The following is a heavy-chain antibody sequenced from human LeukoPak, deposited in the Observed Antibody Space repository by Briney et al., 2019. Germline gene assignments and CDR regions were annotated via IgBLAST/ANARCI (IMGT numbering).Heavy chain of an antibody. CDR2: ISYDGSNK. Sequence: GGSLRLSRAASGFTFSSYAMHWVRQAPGKGLEWVAAISYDGSNKYYADSVKGRFTISRDNSKNTLYLQMNSLRAEDTAVYYCARAKGSGSYYRYWGQGTLVTVSS. J-gene: IGHJ4*02. CDR3: ARAKGSGSYYRY. CDR1: GFTFSSYA. V-gene: IGHV3-30*04. D-gene: IGHD3-10*01.